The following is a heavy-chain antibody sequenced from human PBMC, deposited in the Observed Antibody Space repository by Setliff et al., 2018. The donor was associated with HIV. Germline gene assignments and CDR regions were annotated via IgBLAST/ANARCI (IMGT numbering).Heavy chain of an antibody. CDR2: IYPSDSDT. CDR3: ARLGWRELLNLHDYYYGMDV. CDR1: GYTFTTYW. J-gene: IGHJ6*02. Sequence: PGESLKISCKGSGYTFTTYWIAWVRQMPGKGLEWMGIIYPSDSDTRYSPSFQGQVTISADKSISTAYLQWSSLKASDTAMYYCARLGWRELLNLHDYYYGMDVWGQGTTVTVSS. V-gene: IGHV5-51*01. D-gene: IGHD1-26*01.